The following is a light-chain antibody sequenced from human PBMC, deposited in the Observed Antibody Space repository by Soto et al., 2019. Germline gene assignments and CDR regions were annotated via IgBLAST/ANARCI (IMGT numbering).Light chain of an antibody. CDR2: AAS. Sequence: IQMTQSPSSLSASLGDRVTITCRAIQGISNYLAWCQQKPGKVPKLLIYAASTLQSGVPSRFSGSGSGTDCTLTISSLQPEDVATYYCQKYNSAPPTFGGGTKVDIK. J-gene: IGKJ4*01. V-gene: IGKV1-27*01. CDR1: QGISNY. CDR3: QKYNSAPPT.